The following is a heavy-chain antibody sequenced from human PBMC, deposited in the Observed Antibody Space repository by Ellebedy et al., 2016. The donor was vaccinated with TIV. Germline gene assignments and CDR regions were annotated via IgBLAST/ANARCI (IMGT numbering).Heavy chain of an antibody. D-gene: IGHD3-3*01. CDR1: GFSFSSYW. J-gene: IGHJ4*02. CDR2: INLNDSEQ. CDR3: AREGFASSGLDY. Sequence: PGGSLRLSCAAYGFSFSSYWMTWNRQVQGKGLEWVAHINLNDSEQYYVGSVKGRFTVSRDNAMNSLYLQMSSLIAADTAVYYCAREGFASSGLDYWGQGTLVTVSS. V-gene: IGHV3-7*03.